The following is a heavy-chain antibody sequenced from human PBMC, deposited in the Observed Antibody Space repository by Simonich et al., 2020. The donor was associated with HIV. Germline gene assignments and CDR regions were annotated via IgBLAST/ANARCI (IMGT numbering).Heavy chain of an antibody. J-gene: IGHJ3*02. CDR1: GGSFSNYY. D-gene: IGHD1-26*01. CDR3: ARHRRVGATTGDAFDI. Sequence: QVQLQQWGAGLLKPSETLSLTCAVYGGSFSNYYWTWIRQPPGKGLEWIGEINHSGSTNYNPSLKRRLTISVDTSKNQFSLKLSSVTAADTAVYYCARHRRVGATTGDAFDIWGQGTMVTVSS. CDR2: INHSGST. V-gene: IGHV4-34*01.